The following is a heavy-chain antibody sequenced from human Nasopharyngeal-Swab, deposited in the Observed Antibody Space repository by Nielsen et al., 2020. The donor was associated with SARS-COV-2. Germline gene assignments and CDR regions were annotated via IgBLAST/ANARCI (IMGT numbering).Heavy chain of an antibody. J-gene: IGHJ5*02. CDR3: ARGIAARSWFDP. CDR2: IIPIFGTA. Sequence: SVTVSCKASGGTFSSYAISWVRQAPGQGLEWMGGIIPIFGTANYAQKFQGRVTITADESTSTAYMELSSLRSEDTAVYYCARGIAARSWFDPWGQGTLVTVSS. D-gene: IGHD6-6*01. CDR1: GGTFSSYA. V-gene: IGHV1-69*13.